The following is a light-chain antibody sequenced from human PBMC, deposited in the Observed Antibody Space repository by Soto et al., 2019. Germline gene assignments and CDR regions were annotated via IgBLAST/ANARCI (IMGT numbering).Light chain of an antibody. V-gene: IGKV1-39*01. Sequence: DIQMTQSPSSLSASVGDRVTIPCRASRSISSYLNWYQQKPGKAPKLLIYAASSLQSGVPSRFSGSGSGTDFTLTISSLQPEDFATYYCQQSYSTPPWTFGQGTKVEIK. CDR3: QQSYSTPPWT. J-gene: IGKJ1*01. CDR2: AAS. CDR1: RSISSY.